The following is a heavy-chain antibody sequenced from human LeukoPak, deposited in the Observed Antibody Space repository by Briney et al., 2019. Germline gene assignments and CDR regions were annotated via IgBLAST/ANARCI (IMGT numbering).Heavy chain of an antibody. V-gene: IGHV1-46*01. CDR1: GYTFTSYY. CDR3: AREVPYDTSVYYQPFDY. Sequence: ASVKVSCKASGYTFTSYYMHWVRQAPGQGLEWMGIINPSGGSTFYTQKFQGRVTMTRDMSTSTVYVELSSLKSDDTAVYYCAREVPYDTSVYYQPFDYWGQGTLVTVSS. J-gene: IGHJ4*02. CDR2: INPSGGST. D-gene: IGHD3-22*01.